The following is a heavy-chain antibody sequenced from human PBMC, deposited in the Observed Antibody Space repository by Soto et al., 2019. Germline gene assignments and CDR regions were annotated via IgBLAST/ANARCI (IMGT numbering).Heavy chain of an antibody. CDR2: SRDNVHSHTT. D-gene: IGHD5-12*01. CDR1: GFTFSDHY. V-gene: IGHV3-72*01. CDR3: ARGVVSTGYFDY. J-gene: IGHJ4*02. Sequence: EVQLAESGGGLVQPGGSLRLSCAASGFTFSDHYMDWVRQAPGKGLEWVGRSRDNVHSHTTEYAASVKGRFTISRGDSENSLYLQMNSLKTEDTAVYYCARGVVSTGYFDYWGQGTLVTVSS.